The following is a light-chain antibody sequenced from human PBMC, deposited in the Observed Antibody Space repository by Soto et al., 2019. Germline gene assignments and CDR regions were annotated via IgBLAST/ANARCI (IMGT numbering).Light chain of an antibody. J-gene: IGKJ4*01. V-gene: IGKV1-9*01. CDR2: AAS. CDR3: QQINSSPLS. CDR1: QGISSY. Sequence: DIQLTQSPSFLSASVGDRITITCRASQGISSYLAWYQQRPGKAPKLLIYAASTLQSGVPSRFSGSGSGTELTPTISRLPPEDAASYYQQQINSSPLSFGGRTEVEIK.